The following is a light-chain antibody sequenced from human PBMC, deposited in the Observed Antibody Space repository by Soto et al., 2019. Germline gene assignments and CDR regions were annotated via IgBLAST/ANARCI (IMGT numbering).Light chain of an antibody. J-gene: IGLJ1*01. CDR3: QSYDSSLSGYV. Sequence: QSVLTQPPSVSGAPGQRVTISCTGSSSNIGAGYDVHWYQQLPGTAPKLLIYGNSNRPSGVPDRFSGSKSGTSASLAITGLQPDDEDDYYCQSYDSSLSGYVFGTGTKLTVL. CDR1: SSNIGAGYD. CDR2: GNS. V-gene: IGLV1-40*01.